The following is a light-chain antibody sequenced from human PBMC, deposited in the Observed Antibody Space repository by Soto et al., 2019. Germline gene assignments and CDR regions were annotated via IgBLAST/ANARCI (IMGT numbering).Light chain of an antibody. CDR2: EGT. CDR1: NSL. J-gene: IGLJ1*01. V-gene: IGLV2-23*01. Sequence: QSVLTQPASVSGSPGQSITISCTGTNSLVSWYQQHPGKAPKVVVYEGTKRPSGVSNRFSGSNSGGTASLTISGLQAKDEASYFCCAYVGARSYVFGPGT. CDR3: CAYVGARSYV.